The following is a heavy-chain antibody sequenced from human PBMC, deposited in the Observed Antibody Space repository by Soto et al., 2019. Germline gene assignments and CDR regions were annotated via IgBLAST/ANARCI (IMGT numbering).Heavy chain of an antibody. CDR1: GFTFSSQY. J-gene: IGHJ3*02. CDR3: ARVNWNYGNAHGFDI. CDR2: IKEDGSQK. V-gene: IGHV3-7*04. D-gene: IGHD1-7*01. Sequence: EVQLVESGGGLVQPGGSLRLSCVASGFTFSSQYMSWVRQAPGKGLEWVASIKEDGSQKYYVDSVKGRCTISRDNAKNSLYLQMNSLRAEDTAVYYCARVNWNYGNAHGFDIWGQVTMVTVSS.